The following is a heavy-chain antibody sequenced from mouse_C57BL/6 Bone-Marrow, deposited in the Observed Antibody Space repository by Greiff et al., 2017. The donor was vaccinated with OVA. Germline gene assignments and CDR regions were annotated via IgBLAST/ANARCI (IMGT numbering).Heavy chain of an antibody. Sequence: EVHLVESEGGLVQPGRSMKLSCTASGFTFSDYYMAWVRQVPEKGLEWVANINYDGSSTYYLDSLKSRFIISRDNAKNILYLQMSSLKSEDTATYYCARYYPYYFDYWGQGTTLTVSS. CDR1: GFTFSDYY. CDR3: ARYYPYYFDY. J-gene: IGHJ2*01. CDR2: INYDGSST. D-gene: IGHD1-1*01. V-gene: IGHV5-16*01.